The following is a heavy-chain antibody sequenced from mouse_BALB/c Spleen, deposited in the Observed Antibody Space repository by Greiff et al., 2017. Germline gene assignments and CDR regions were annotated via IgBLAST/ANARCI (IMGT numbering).Heavy chain of an antibody. V-gene: IGHV1-5*01. CDR3: TNPPDYYGSSAWFAY. CDR2: IYPGNSDT. Sequence: VQLQQSGTVLARPGASVKMSCKASGYSFTSYWMHWVKQRPGQGLEWIGAIYPGNSDTSYNQKFKGKAKLTAVTSASTAYMELSSLTNEDSAVYYCTNPPDYYGSSAWFAYWGQGTLVTVSA. D-gene: IGHD1-1*01. CDR1: GYSFTSYW. J-gene: IGHJ3*01.